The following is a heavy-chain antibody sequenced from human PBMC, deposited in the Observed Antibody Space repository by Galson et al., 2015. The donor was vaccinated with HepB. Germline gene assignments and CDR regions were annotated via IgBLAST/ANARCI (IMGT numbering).Heavy chain of an antibody. CDR3: TTGGVIVVVPAVDY. V-gene: IGHV3-15*01. D-gene: IGHD2-2*01. J-gene: IGHJ4*02. Sequence: SLRLSCAASGFTFSNAWMSWVRQAPGKGLEWVGRIKSKTDGGTTDYAAPVKGRFTISRDDSKNTLYLQMNSLKTEDTAVYYRTTGGVIVVVPAVDYWGQGTLVTVSS. CDR1: GFTFSNAW. CDR2: IKSKTDGGTT.